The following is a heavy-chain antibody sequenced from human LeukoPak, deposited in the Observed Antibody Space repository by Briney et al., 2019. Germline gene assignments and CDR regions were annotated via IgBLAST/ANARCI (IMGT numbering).Heavy chain of an antibody. D-gene: IGHD6-13*01. J-gene: IGHJ5*02. CDR1: SDSISTTSYY. V-gene: IGHV4-39*01. CDR2: IYYSGST. CDR3: ARQRGYSSFDP. Sequence: PSETLSLTCTVSSDSISTTSYYWGWIRQPPGKGLEWIGSIYYSGSTYYNPSLKSRVTISIDASKNQFSLKLSSVTAADTAVYHCARQRGYSSFDPWGQGTLVTVSS.